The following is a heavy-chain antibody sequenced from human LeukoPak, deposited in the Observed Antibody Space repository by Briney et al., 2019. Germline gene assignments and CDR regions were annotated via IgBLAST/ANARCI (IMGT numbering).Heavy chain of an antibody. J-gene: IGHJ4*02. CDR1: GGSISSADYY. D-gene: IGHD2-15*01. Sequence: SETLSLTCTVSGGSISSADYYWSWIRQPPGKGLEWIGYIYYTGSTYYNPSLKSRVTISVDTSKNQFSLKLSSVTAADTAVYYCAREARGYCSGGSCYRFDYWGQGTLVTVSS. V-gene: IGHV4-30-4*01. CDR2: IYYTGST. CDR3: AREARGYCSGGSCYRFDY.